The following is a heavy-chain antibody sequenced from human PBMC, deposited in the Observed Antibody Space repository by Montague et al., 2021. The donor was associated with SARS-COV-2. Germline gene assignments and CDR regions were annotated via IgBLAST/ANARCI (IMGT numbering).Heavy chain of an antibody. CDR2: ISYDGSNK. J-gene: IGHJ4*02. D-gene: IGHD5-18*01. CDR3: ARDLAGGYSYYFDY. Sequence: SLRLFCAASGFTFSRYAMHWVRQAPGKGLEWVAVISYDGSNKYYVGSVKGRFTISRDNSKNTLYLQMNSLRAEDTAVYYCARDLAGGYSYYFDYWGQGTLVTVSS. V-gene: IGHV3-30*04. CDR1: GFTFSRYA.